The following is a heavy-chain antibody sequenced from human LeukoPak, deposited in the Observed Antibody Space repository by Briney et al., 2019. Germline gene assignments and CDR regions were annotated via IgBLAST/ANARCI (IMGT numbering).Heavy chain of an antibody. V-gene: IGHV3-9*01. Sequence: PGGSLRLSCAASGFTFDDYAMHWVRQAPGKGLEWVSGISWNSGSIGYADSVKGRFTISRDNAKNSLYLQMNSLRAEDTALYYCAKWSDSPLDAFDIWGQGTMVTVSS. CDR2: ISWNSGSI. D-gene: IGHD2-15*01. CDR3: AKWSDSPLDAFDI. J-gene: IGHJ3*02. CDR1: GFTFDDYA.